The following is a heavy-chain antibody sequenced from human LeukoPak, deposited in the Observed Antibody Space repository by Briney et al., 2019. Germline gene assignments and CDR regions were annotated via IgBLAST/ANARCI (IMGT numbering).Heavy chain of an antibody. J-gene: IGHJ4*02. CDR2: INSGGGST. CDR3: ARGDGYIAH. Sequence: ASVKVSCKASGYTFTAYDINWVRQATGQGLEWMGMINSGGGSTTYAQNFQGRVTLTRDTSTSTVYMELSSLRSEDTAVYYCARGDGYIAHWGQGTLVTVSS. D-gene: IGHD5-24*01. V-gene: IGHV1-46*01. CDR1: GYTFTAYD.